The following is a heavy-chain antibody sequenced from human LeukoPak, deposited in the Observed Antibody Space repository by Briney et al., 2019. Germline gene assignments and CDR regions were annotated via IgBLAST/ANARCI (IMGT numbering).Heavy chain of an antibody. V-gene: IGHV3-23*01. Sequence: GGSLRLSCAASGFTFSSYAMSWVRQAPGKGLEWVSDISGSGGSTYYADSVKGRFTISRDNSKNTLYLQMNSLRAEDTAVYYCARAKYGYSYDYWGQGTLVTVSS. CDR3: ARAKYGYSYDY. CDR2: ISGSGGST. D-gene: IGHD5-18*01. J-gene: IGHJ4*02. CDR1: GFTFSSYA.